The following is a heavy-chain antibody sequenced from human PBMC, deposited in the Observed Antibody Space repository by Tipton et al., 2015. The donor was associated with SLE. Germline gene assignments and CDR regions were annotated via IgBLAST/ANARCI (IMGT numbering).Heavy chain of an antibody. CDR3: VKGSNWGYGYYFDS. Sequence: LRLSCAASGFPFSIHWMHWVRQAPEKGLVWVSRIIDDGSGANYADSVKGRFIISRDNARNTLYLQMNNLRVEDTAVYFCVKGSNWGYGYYFDSWGQGTLVTVSS. D-gene: IGHD7-27*01. CDR1: GFPFSIHW. CDR2: IIDDGSGA. V-gene: IGHV3-74*01. J-gene: IGHJ4*02.